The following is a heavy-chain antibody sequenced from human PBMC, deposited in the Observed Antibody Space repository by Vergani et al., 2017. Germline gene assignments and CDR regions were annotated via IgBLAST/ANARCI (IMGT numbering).Heavy chain of an antibody. V-gene: IGHV3-23*01. CDR1: GFSFPGYA. CDR3: TKGSRGYTGYFFDY. Sequence: EVQLLESGGGLVQPGGSLRLSCAASGFSFPGYAMSWVRQAPGKGLEWVSSVSGSSATPYYADSVKGRFIISRDNSKNTLHLQMNSLRADDTAVYYCTKGSRGYTGYFFDYWGQGTLATVSS. D-gene: IGHD5-12*01. J-gene: IGHJ4*02. CDR2: VSGSSATP.